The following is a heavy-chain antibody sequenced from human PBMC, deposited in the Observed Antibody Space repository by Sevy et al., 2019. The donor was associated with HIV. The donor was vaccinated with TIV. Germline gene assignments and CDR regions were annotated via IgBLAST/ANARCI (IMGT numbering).Heavy chain of an antibody. CDR1: GFAFSDYA. Sequence: GGSLRLSCAASGFAFSDYAMHWVRQAPGKGLEWVAAISYAGDNKYFADSVKGRFTVSKDNSKDTLYLEMNSLRAEDTAVYYSAKAHADCSGGTCYTAHYYYDMDVWGRGATVTVSS. CDR3: AKAHADCSGGTCYTAHYYYDMDV. V-gene: IGHV3-30*18. J-gene: IGHJ6*02. D-gene: IGHD2-15*01. CDR2: ISYAGDNK.